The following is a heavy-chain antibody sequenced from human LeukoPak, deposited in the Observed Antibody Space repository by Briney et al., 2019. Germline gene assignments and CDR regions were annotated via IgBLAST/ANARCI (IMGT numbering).Heavy chain of an antibody. V-gene: IGHV3-23*01. CDR2: ISGSGGST. Sequence: PGGSLRLSCAASGFTFSSYAMSWVRQAPGKGLEWVSAISGSGGSTYYADSVKGRFTISRDNSKNTLYLQMNSLRAEDTAVYYCASCLRGYYDSSGYYYFDYWGQGTLVTVSS. CDR3: ASCLRGYYDSSGYYYFDY. J-gene: IGHJ4*02. D-gene: IGHD3-22*01. CDR1: GFTFSSYA.